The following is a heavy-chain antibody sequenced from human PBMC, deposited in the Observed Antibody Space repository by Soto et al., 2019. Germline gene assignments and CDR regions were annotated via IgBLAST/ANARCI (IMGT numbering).Heavy chain of an antibody. V-gene: IGHV4-31*03. CDR1: GGSISSGGYY. CDR3: ARAIVVVPAAYNWFDP. CDR2: IYYSGST. D-gene: IGHD2-2*01. J-gene: IGHJ5*02. Sequence: SETLSLTCTVSGGSISSGGYYWSWIRQHPGKGLEWIGYIYYSGSTYYNPSLKSRLTISVDTSKNHFSLKLSSVTAADTAVYYCARAIVVVPAAYNWFDPWGQGTLVTVSS.